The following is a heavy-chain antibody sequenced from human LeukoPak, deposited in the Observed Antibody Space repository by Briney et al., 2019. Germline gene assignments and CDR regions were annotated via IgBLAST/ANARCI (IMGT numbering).Heavy chain of an antibody. CDR1: GFTFSSYA. CDR3: AKEFDSSGFFDC. V-gene: IGHV3-23*01. CDR2: VSSSGGGT. D-gene: IGHD3-22*01. Sequence: GGSLRLSCAASGFTFSSYAMSWVRQAPGKGLEWVSAVSSSGGGTYFAASVKGRFTISRDNSKNTLYLQMNSLRAEDTAVYYCAKEFDSSGFFDCWGQGTLVTASS. J-gene: IGHJ4*02.